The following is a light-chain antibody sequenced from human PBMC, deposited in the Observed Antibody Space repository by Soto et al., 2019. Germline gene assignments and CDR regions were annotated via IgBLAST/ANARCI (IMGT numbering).Light chain of an antibody. CDR3: QQYGRSPWT. V-gene: IGKV3-20*01. CDR2: GAS. J-gene: IGKJ1*01. CDR1: QSVSSSS. Sequence: EIVLTQSPGTLSLSPGEGATLSCRASQSVSSSSLAWYQQKPGQAPRLLIYGASSRATDIPDRFSGSGSGTDFTLTICRLEPEDFAVYYCQQYGRSPWTFGQGTKVEIK.